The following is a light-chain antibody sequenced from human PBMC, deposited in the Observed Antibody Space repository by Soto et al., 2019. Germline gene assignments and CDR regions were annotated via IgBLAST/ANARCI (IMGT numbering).Light chain of an antibody. CDR3: SSYAGSTLFV. J-gene: IGLJ1*01. Sequence: SYELTQPPSVSVAPGQTARITCGGNNIGRKSVHWYQQKPGQAPVLVVYEDSARPSGIPERFSGSNSGNTATLTVSRVEAGDEADYYCSSYAGSTLFVFGTGTKLTVL. CDR2: EDS. V-gene: IGLV3-21*02. CDR1: NIGRKS.